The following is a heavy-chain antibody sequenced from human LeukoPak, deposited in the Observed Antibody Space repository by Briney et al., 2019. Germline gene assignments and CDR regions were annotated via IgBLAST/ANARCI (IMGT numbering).Heavy chain of an antibody. CDR3: ARVPPGAVLAARDYFDY. Sequence: SETLSLTCTVSGGSISSYYWSWIRQPPGKGLEWIGYIYYSGSTNYNPSLKSRVTISVDTSKNQFSLKLSSVTAADTAVYYCARVPPGAVLAARDYFDYWGQGTLVTVSS. V-gene: IGHV4-59*12. D-gene: IGHD6-6*01. CDR2: IYYSGST. J-gene: IGHJ4*02. CDR1: GGSISSYY.